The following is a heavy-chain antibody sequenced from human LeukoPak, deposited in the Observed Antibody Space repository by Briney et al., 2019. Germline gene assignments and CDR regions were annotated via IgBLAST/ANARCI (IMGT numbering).Heavy chain of an antibody. J-gene: IGHJ5*02. CDR1: GFTFDDYG. V-gene: IGHV3-21*01. D-gene: IGHD3-10*01. CDR2: ISSNSRDI. Sequence: GGSLRLSCAASGFTFDDYGMSWVRQAPGKGLEWVSSISSNSRDIYYADSVQGRFTISRDNAKNSLYLQMSSLRAEDTAVYYCARTMVRGKAFDPWGQGTLVTVSS. CDR3: ARTMVRGKAFDP.